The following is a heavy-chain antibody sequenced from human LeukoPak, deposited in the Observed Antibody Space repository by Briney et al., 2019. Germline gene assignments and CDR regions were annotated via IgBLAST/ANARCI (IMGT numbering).Heavy chain of an antibody. J-gene: IGHJ4*02. D-gene: IGHD6-19*01. CDR2: IRYDGSNK. Sequence: GGSLRLSCAASGFTFSSYGMHWVRQAPGKGLERVAFIRYDGSNKYYADSVKGRFTISRDNSKNTLYLQMNSLRAEDTAVYYCARESLGEKVAGDYWGQGTLVTVSS. CDR1: GFTFSSYG. CDR3: ARESLGEKVAGDY. V-gene: IGHV3-30*02.